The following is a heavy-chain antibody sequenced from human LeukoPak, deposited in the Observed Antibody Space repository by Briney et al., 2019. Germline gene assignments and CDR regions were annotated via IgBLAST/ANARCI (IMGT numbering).Heavy chain of an antibody. CDR2: IYYSGST. CDR3: ARDSGGYYGEFDY. J-gene: IGHJ4*02. D-gene: IGHD3-22*01. CDR1: GGSISSGDYY. Sequence: SETLSLTCTVSGGSISSGDYYWSWIRQPPGKGLEWIGYIYYSGSTYYNPSLKSLVTISVDTSKNQFSLKLSSVTAADTAVYYCARDSGGYYGEFDYWGQGTLVTVSS. V-gene: IGHV4-30-4*01.